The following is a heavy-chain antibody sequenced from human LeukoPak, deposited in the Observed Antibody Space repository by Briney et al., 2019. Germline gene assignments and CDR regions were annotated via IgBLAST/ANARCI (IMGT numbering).Heavy chain of an antibody. J-gene: IGHJ3*02. D-gene: IGHD2-2*01. CDR1: GGSFSGYY. CDR2: INHSGST. V-gene: IGHV4-34*01. CDR3: ARGVSPTYIVVVPAAMCAFDI. Sequence: SETLSLTCAVYGGSFSGYYWSWIRQPPGKGLEWIGEINHSGSTNYNPSLKSRVTISVDTSKNQFSLKLSSVTAADTAVYDCARGVSPTYIVVVPAAMCAFDIWGQGTMVTVSS.